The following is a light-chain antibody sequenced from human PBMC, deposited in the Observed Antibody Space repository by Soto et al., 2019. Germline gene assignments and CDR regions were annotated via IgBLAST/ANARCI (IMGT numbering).Light chain of an antibody. CDR2: LTS. CDR1: QSLLQTNGYTY. J-gene: IGKJ1*01. V-gene: IGKV2-28*01. CDR3: MQSLQTPPWT. Sequence: DIVMTQYPLSLPVTPGEPASISCRSSQSLLQTNGYTYLDWYLQKPGQSPQLLIYLTSIRASGVPDRFSGSGSGTEFTLKISKVEAEDVGVYYCMQSLQTPPWTFGPGTKVDIK.